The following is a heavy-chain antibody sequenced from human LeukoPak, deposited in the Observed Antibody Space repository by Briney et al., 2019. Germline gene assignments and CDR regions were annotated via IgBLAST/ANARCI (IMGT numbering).Heavy chain of an antibody. D-gene: IGHD6-13*01. Sequence: SETLSLTCTVSGGSISSSSYYWGWIRQPPGKGLEWIGSIYYSGSTYYNPSLKSRVTISVDTSKNQFSLKLSSVTAADTAVYYCARPIAAAGTFGHWFDPWGQGTLVTVSS. CDR1: GGSISSSSYY. CDR3: ARPIAAAGTFGHWFDP. CDR2: IYYSGST. V-gene: IGHV4-39*01. J-gene: IGHJ5*02.